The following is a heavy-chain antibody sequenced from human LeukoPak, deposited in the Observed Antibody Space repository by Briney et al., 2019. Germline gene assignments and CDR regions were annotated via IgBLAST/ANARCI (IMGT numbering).Heavy chain of an antibody. D-gene: IGHD6-13*01. CDR1: GGSISSGGYS. Sequence: SQTLSLTCAVSGGSISSGGYSWSWIRQPPGKGLEWIGYIYHSGSTYYNPSLKSRVTISVDRSKNQFSLKLSSVTAADTAVYYCARGGWQQLVPDYWGRGTLVTVSS. CDR2: IYHSGST. V-gene: IGHV4-30-2*01. J-gene: IGHJ4*02. CDR3: ARGGWQQLVPDY.